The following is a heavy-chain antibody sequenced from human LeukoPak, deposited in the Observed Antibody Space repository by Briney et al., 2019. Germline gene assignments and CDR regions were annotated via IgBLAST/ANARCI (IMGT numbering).Heavy chain of an antibody. Sequence: TGGSLRLSCSASGFTFSSYAMHWVRQAPGKGLEYVSAISSNGGSTYYADSVKGRFTISRDNSKNTLYLQMSSLRAEDTAVYYCVKRKNTVPDYFDYWGQGTLVTVSS. CDR2: ISSNGGST. V-gene: IGHV3-64D*09. CDR1: GFTFSSYA. CDR3: VKRKNTVPDYFDY. D-gene: IGHD4-17*01. J-gene: IGHJ4*02.